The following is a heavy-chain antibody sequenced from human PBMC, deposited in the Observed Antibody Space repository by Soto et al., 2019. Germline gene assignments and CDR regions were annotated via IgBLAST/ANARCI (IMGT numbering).Heavy chain of an antibody. J-gene: IGHJ4*02. V-gene: IGHV3-53*01. CDR2: IYSGGST. CDR1: GFTVSSNY. D-gene: IGHD3-3*01. Sequence: EVQLVESGGGLIQPGGSLRLSCAASGFTVSSNYMSWVRQAPGKGLEWVSVIYSGGSTYYADSVKGRFTISRDNSKNTLYLQMNSLRAEDTAVYYCASSRTIFGVTFDYWGQGTLVTVSS. CDR3: ASSRTIFGVTFDY.